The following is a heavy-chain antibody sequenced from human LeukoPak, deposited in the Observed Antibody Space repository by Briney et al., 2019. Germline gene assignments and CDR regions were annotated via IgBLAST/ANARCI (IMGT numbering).Heavy chain of an antibody. CDR2: IDPTNSYT. CDR3: ARHAGEATTTYFDY. D-gene: IGHD5-24*01. V-gene: IGHV5-10-1*01. Sequence: GESLKISFQGSGYSFTSYWINWVRQMPGKGLEWMGRIDPTNSYTTYSPSFQGHVTISADKSISTAYLQWSSLKASDTAMYYCARHAGEATTTYFDYWGQGTLVTVSS. CDR1: GYSFTSYW. J-gene: IGHJ4*02.